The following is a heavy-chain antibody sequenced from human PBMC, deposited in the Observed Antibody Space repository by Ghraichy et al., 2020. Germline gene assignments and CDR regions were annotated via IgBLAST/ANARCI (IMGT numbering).Heavy chain of an antibody. V-gene: IGHV4-39*01. D-gene: IGHD3-22*01. CDR3: ARQGYYYDSSGYQLDY. CDR1: GGSISSSSYY. J-gene: IGHJ4*02. Sequence: SETLSLTCTVSGGSISSSSYYWGWIRQPPGKGLEWIGSIYYSGSTYYNPSLKSRVTISVDTSKNQFSLKLSSVTAADTAVYYCARQGYYYDSSGYQLDYWGQGTLVTVSS. CDR2: IYYSGST.